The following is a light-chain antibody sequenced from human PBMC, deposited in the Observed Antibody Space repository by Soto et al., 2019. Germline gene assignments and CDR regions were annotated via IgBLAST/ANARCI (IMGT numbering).Light chain of an antibody. CDR1: QSISIY. CDR2: GAS. J-gene: IGKJ5*01. V-gene: IGKV1-39*01. CDR3: QQTYTTPEIT. Sequence: DIQMTQTPTSLCASVGDRFTIGGLSSQSISIYLNWYQLKPGKAPNLLMYGASYLKSGVPTRFSGSGSGTDFTLTISSLQPEDFAIYYCQQTYTTPEITFGQGTRLEI.